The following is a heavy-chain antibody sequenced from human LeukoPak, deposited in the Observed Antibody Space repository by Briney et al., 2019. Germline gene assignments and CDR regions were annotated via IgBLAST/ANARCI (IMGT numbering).Heavy chain of an antibody. D-gene: IGHD3-22*01. CDR2: I. V-gene: IGHV3-7*01. J-gene: IGHJ4*02. CDR3: TKDLNHDSSG. CDR1: GFTFSDYW. Sequence: PGGSLRLSCAASGFTFSDYWMTWVRQAPGKGLECVANIKGRFTVSRDNAKNSLYLQMNKMRVEDTAIYYCTKDLNHDSSGWGQGTLVTVSS.